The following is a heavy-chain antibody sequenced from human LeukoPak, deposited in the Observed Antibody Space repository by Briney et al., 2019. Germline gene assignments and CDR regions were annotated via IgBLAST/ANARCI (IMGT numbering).Heavy chain of an antibody. CDR1: GGSISSGDYY. CDR3: ARAERKYGSGSYFALDI. CDR2: IYYSGST. V-gene: IGHV4-30-4*08. J-gene: IGHJ3*02. Sequence: PSETLSLTCTVSGGSISSGDYYWSWIRQPPGKGLEWIGYIYYSGSTYYNPSLKSRVTISGDTSKNQFSLKLSSVTAADTAVYYCARAERKYGSGSYFALDIWGQGTMVTVSS. D-gene: IGHD3-10*01.